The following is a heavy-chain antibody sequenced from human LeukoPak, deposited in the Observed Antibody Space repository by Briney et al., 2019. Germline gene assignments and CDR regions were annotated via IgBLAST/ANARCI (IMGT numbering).Heavy chain of an antibody. CDR3: ARRAGAYSHPYDY. Sequence: GGSLRLSCAASGFTFSSYAMSWVRQAPGKGLEWVSFIYSGGSTHYSDSVKGRFTISRDNSKNTLYLQMNSLRAEDTAVYYCARRAGAYSHPYDYWGQGTLVTVSS. J-gene: IGHJ4*02. V-gene: IGHV3-53*01. D-gene: IGHD4/OR15-4a*01. CDR2: IYSGGST. CDR1: GFTFSSYA.